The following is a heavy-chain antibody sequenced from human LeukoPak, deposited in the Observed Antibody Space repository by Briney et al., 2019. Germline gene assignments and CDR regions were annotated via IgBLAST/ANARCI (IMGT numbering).Heavy chain of an antibody. J-gene: IGHJ5*02. Sequence: SETLSLTCTVSGGSISSSSYYWGWIRQPPGKGLEWIGSIYYSGTTYYNPSLKSRVTISVDTSKNEFSLILSSVTAADTAVYYCAGSYGDYSWFDPWGQGALVTVSS. D-gene: IGHD4-17*01. CDR1: GGSISSSSYY. V-gene: IGHV4-39*01. CDR2: IYYSGTT. CDR3: AGSYGDYSWFDP.